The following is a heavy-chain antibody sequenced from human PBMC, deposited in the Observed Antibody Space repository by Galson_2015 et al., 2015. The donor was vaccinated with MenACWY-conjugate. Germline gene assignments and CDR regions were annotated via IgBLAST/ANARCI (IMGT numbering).Heavy chain of an antibody. Sequence: SLRLSCAVSGFTFTNSAVSWVRQAPGKGLEWVSSISGRGENTYYADSVKGPFTISRENSKNTLYLQMNSMSAVDSVIYDCEKDRRVTAIYSNMGSFDYWGRGTLVTVSS. CDR1: GFTFTNSA. D-gene: IGHD2-21*02. V-gene: IGHV3-23*01. CDR3: EKDRRVTAIYSNMGSFDY. CDR2: ISGRGENT. J-gene: IGHJ4*02.